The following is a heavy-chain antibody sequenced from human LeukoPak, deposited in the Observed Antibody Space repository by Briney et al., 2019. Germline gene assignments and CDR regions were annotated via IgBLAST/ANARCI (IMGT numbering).Heavy chain of an antibody. J-gene: IGHJ5*02. D-gene: IGHD1-26*01. Sequence: ASVKVSCKPSGYNFTGYYLHWVRQAPGQGLEWMGLINPSGSDTVYAQKFQGRVTMTRDMSTSTDYMELSSLRFDDTAVYYCARDNSVGDTAWWFDPWGQGTLVTVSS. CDR1: GYNFTGYY. V-gene: IGHV1-46*01. CDR3: ARDNSVGDTAWWFDP. CDR2: INPSGSDT.